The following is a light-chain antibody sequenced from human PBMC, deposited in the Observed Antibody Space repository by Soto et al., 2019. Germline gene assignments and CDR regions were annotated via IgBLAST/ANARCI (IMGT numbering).Light chain of an antibody. Sequence: QSALTQPASVSGSPGQSITISYTGTSSDVGGYNYVSWYQHHPGKAPKLMIFAVSNRPSGVSNRFSGSKSGNTASLTISGLQPEDEADYYCSSYTTSNTRQIVFGTGTKLTVL. CDR3: SSYTTSNTRQIV. J-gene: IGLJ1*01. CDR2: AVS. CDR1: SSDVGGYNY. V-gene: IGLV2-14*03.